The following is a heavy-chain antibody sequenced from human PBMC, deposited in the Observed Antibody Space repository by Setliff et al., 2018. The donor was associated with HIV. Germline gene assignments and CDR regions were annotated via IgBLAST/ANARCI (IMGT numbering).Heavy chain of an antibody. Sequence: ASVKVSCKASGYNFTDYDINWVRQATGQGLEWMGWMNPNNGNTGYAGKFQGRVTMTRDTSISTAYMELSSLRSDDTAVYHCARGTAPRPASVLEFLEWLFPNWFDPWGQGTLVTVSS. CDR3: ARGTAPRPASVLEFLEWLFPNWFDP. CDR2: MNPNNGNT. V-gene: IGHV1-8*02. CDR1: GYNFTDYD. J-gene: IGHJ5*02. D-gene: IGHD3-3*02.